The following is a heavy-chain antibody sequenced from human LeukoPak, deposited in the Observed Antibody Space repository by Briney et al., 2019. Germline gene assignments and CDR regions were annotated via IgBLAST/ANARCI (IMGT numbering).Heavy chain of an antibody. J-gene: IGHJ3*02. D-gene: IGHD3-22*01. CDR1: GFAVSSSY. Sequence: GGSLRLSCEASGFAVSSSYMTWVRQAPGKGLEWVSVIYSGGTTHYADSVRDRFTLSRDKSKNTLYLQMNILRAEDTAVYYCARDMIDSSASYSGHAFDIWGQGQWSPSLQ. V-gene: IGHV3-66*01. CDR2: IYSGGTT. CDR3: ARDMIDSSASYSGHAFDI.